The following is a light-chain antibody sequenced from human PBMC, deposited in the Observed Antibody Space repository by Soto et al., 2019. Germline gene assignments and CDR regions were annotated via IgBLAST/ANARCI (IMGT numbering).Light chain of an antibody. CDR3: QQYGSSLSIT. J-gene: IGKJ5*01. Sequence: EIVLTQSPGTLSLSPGERATLSCRASQSVSSSYLAWYQQKPGQAPRLLIYGASSRATGIPDRFSGSGSGKDFTITISRLEPEDFAGYYCQQYGSSLSITFGQGTRLEIK. CDR2: GAS. V-gene: IGKV3-20*01. CDR1: QSVSSSY.